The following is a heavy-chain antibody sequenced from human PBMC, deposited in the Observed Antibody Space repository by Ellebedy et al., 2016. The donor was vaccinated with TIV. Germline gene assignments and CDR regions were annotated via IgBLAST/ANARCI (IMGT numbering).Heavy chain of an antibody. J-gene: IGHJ5*02. V-gene: IGHV1-18*01. CDR1: VYTFSHYG. CDR3: ARAQWFGDLWTTDNWFDT. D-gene: IGHD3-10*01. CDR2: VHGYRGHT. Sequence: AASVKVSCKTSVYTFSHYGICWVRPAPGHGLEWMGWVHGYRGHTNSAQKFQDRLSRTIDTSTSTAYMELRSLRSDDTAVYYCARAQWFGDLWTTDNWFDTWGQGTLVTVAS.